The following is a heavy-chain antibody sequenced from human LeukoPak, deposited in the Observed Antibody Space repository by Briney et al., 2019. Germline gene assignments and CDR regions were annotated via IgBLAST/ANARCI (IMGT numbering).Heavy chain of an antibody. CDR2: IYYSGST. D-gene: IGHD3-16*02. V-gene: IGHV4-31*03. CDR3: ARASAYYDYVWGSYRPSHFDY. J-gene: IGHJ4*02. CDR1: GGSISSGGYY. Sequence: PSETLSLTCTVSGGSISSGGYYWSWIRHHPGKGLEWIGYIYYSGSTYYNPSLKSRVTISVDTSKNQFFLKLSSVTAADTAVYYCARASAYYDYVWGSYRPSHFDYWGQGTLVTVSS.